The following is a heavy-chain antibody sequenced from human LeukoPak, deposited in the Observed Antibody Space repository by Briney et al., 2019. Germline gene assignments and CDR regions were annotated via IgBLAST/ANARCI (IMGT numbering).Heavy chain of an antibody. V-gene: IGHV3-33*01. CDR2: IWYDGSNK. D-gene: IGHD3-3*01. CDR1: GFTFSNHG. Sequence: PGGSLRLSCAASGFTFSNHGMHWVRQAPGKGLEWVAVIWYDGSNKYYVDSVKGRFTISRDNSKSTLYLQMNSLRAEDTAVYYCARDRSVDYFDYWGQGTLATVSS. J-gene: IGHJ4*02. CDR3: ARDRSVDYFDY.